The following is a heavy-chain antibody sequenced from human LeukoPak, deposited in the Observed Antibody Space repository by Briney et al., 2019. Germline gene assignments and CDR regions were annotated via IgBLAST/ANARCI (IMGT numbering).Heavy chain of an antibody. CDR2: IYYSGST. D-gene: IGHD3-10*01. Sequence: KPSETLSLTCAVSGGSISSNSYYWGWIRQPPGKGLEWIGSIYYSGSTYYNPSLKSRVTISVDTSKNQFSLKLSSVTAADTAVYYCARPLTYYYGSGRYLSAFDIWGQGTMVTVSS. CDR1: GGSISSNSYY. CDR3: ARPLTYYYGSGRYLSAFDI. V-gene: IGHV4-39*01. J-gene: IGHJ3*02.